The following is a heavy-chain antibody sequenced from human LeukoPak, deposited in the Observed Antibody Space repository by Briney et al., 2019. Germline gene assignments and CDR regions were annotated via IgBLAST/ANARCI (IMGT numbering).Heavy chain of an antibody. V-gene: IGHV4-59*10. CDR2: IYTSGST. J-gene: IGHJ4*02. CDR1: GGSFSGYY. D-gene: IGHD3-10*01. CDR3: AGADGSGSYQPIDY. Sequence: SETLSLTCAVYGGSFSGYYWSWIRQPAGKGLEWIGRIYTSGSTNYNPSLKSRVTMSVDTSKNQFSLKLSSVTAADTAVYYCAGADGSGSYQPIDYWGQGTLVTVSS.